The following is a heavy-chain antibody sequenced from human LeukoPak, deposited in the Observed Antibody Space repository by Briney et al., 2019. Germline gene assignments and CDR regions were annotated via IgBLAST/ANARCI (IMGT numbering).Heavy chain of an antibody. V-gene: IGHV1-2*02. CDR3: ARVSPEDNVLRLDY. CDR2: INPNSGGT. J-gene: IGHJ4*02. D-gene: IGHD3-3*01. CDR1: GYTFTGYY. Sequence: GASVKVSCKASGYTFTGYYMHWVRQAPGQGLEWMGWINPNSGGTNYAQKFQGRVTMTRDTSISTAYMELSRLRSDDTAVYYCARVSPEDNVLRLDYWGQGTLVTVSS.